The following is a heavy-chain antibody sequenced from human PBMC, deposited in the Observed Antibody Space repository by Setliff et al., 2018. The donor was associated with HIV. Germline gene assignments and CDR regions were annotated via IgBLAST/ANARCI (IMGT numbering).Heavy chain of an antibody. Sequence: ASVKVSCKASGYSFGSYFMHWVRQAPGKGREWMGRIDPEDGETIYGAKFQGRVTMTADTSAATAYMVLSSLRSEDTALYYCGTVRIAVPDDFDFWGQGTLVTVSS. CDR3: GTVRIAVPDDFDF. J-gene: IGHJ4*02. V-gene: IGHV1-69-2*01. CDR1: GYSFGSYF. CDR2: IDPEDGET. D-gene: IGHD6-19*01.